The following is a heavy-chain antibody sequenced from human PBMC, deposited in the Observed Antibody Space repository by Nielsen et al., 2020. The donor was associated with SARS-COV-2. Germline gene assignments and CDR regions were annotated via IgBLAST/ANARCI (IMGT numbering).Heavy chain of an antibody. CDR1: GFTVSSNY. CDR3: EVDYGGQKGGIDY. D-gene: IGHD4-23*01. CDR2: IYSGGST. J-gene: IGHJ4*02. Sequence: GESLKISCAASGFTVSSNYMSWVRQAPGKGLEWVSVIYSGGSTYYADSVKGRFTISRDNSKNTLYLQMNSLRAEDTAVYYCEVDYGGQKGGIDYWGQGTLVTVSS. V-gene: IGHV3-66*01.